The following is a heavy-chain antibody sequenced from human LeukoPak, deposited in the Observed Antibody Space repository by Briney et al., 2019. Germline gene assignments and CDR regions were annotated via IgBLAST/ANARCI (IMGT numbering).Heavy chain of an antibody. CDR1: GDSVSSGY. D-gene: IGHD2-15*01. J-gene: IGHJ1*01. CDR3: AGRGHRYSRD. V-gene: IGHV4-4*09. Sequence: SETLSLICNVSGDSVSSGYWSWIRQSPGKGLEWIGFIQDSGITDYNPSLKSRLLMSVDISKNQFFLNLRSVTAADTAVYYCAGRGHRYSRDWGQGILVTISS. CDR2: IQDSGIT.